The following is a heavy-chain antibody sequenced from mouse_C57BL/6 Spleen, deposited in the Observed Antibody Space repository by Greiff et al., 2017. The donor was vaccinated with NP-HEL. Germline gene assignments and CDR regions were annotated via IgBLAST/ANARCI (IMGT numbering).Heavy chain of an antibody. D-gene: IGHD6-1*01. CDR2: INPNYGTT. CDR3: ARAAQAWFAY. V-gene: IGHV1-39*01. J-gene: IGHJ3*01. Sequence: EVQLQESGPELVKPGASVKISCKASGYSFTDYNMNWVKQSNGKSLEWIGVINPNYGTTSYNQKFKGKATLTVDKSSSTDYMQLNSLTSEDAAVYYCARAAQAWFAYWGQGTLVTVSA. CDR1: GYSFTDYN.